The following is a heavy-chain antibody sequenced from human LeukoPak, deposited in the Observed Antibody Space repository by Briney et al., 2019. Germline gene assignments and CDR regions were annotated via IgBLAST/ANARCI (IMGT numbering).Heavy chain of an antibody. V-gene: IGHV1-18*01. D-gene: IGHD3-10*01. CDR1: GYTFTSYG. J-gene: IGHJ4*02. CDR3: ARWPGPRWFGDYYFDY. Sequence: ASVKVSCKASGYTFTSYGISWVRQAPGQALEWMGWISAYNGNTNYAQKLQGRVTMTTDTSTSTVYLELRSLRSDDTAVYYCARWPGPRWFGDYYFDYWGQGALVTVSS. CDR2: ISAYNGNT.